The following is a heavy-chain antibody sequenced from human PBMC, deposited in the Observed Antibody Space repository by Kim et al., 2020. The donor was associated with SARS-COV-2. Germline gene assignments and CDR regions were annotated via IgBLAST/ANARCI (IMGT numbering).Heavy chain of an antibody. D-gene: IGHD3-10*01. CDR2: ISYAGST. CDR3: ATSTHYGSGSYYQSDAFDI. Sequence: SETLSLTCTVSGGSINSGGYYWSWVRRHPGKGLEWIGHISYAGSTNYNPSLTGRISMSVDTSKNQFSLKLTSVTAADTAVYYCATSTHYGSGSYYQSDAFDIWGQGTVVTVSP. J-gene: IGHJ3*02. V-gene: IGHV4-31*03. CDR1: GGSINSGGYY.